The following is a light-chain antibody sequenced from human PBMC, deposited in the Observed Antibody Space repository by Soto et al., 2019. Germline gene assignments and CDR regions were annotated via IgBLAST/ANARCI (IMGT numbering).Light chain of an antibody. CDR3: QHYNSYSEA. J-gene: IGKJ1*01. CDR2: VAS. V-gene: IGKV1-39*01. Sequence: DVQMIQFPSSLSASVGDRVTITCRASQSITRFLNWYQQKPGKAPKRLIYVASSLQSGVPSRFSGSGSGTEFTLTISSLQPDDFATYYCQHYNSYSEAFGQGTKVDIK. CDR1: QSITRF.